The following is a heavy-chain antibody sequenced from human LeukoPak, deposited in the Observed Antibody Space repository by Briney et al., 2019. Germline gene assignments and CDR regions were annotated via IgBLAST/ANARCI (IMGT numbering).Heavy chain of an antibody. CDR2: IKQDGSEE. Sequence: GGSLRLSCAASGFTFSTYWMSWVRQAPGRGLEWVANIKQDGSEEFYVDSVKGRFTISRDNANNSLYLQMNSLRAEDTAVYYCSRESPQTGVFDLWGHGSLVTVSS. CDR1: GFTFSTYW. D-gene: IGHD1-14*01. CDR3: SRESPQTGVFDL. J-gene: IGHJ4*01. V-gene: IGHV3-7*01.